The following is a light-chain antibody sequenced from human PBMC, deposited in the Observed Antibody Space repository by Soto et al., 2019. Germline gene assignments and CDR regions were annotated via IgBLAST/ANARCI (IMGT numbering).Light chain of an antibody. J-gene: IGKJ1*01. CDR1: QSVNSNY. CDR3: QQYNNWPPST. V-gene: IGKV3D-7*01. CDR2: GAS. Sequence: EIVMTQSPATLSLSPGERATLSCMASQSVNSNYLSWYQQKPGQAPRLLIYGASTRATGIPARFSGSGSGTDFTLTISSLQPEDSAVYYCQQYNNWPPSTFGQGTKVDIK.